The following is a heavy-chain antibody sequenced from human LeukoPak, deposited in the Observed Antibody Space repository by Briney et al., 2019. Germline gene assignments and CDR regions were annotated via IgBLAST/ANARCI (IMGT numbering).Heavy chain of an antibody. Sequence: PSQTLSLTCTVSGGSISHGNYYWSWIRQPPGRGLEWIGYIFYSGSTYYNPSLKSRVTISLDTSKNLFSLKLTSVTAAGTAVYYCARRMGYCTSPNCLDHWFDPWGQGTLVTVSS. CDR1: GGSISHGNYY. J-gene: IGHJ5*02. CDR3: ARRMGYCTSPNCLDHWFDP. D-gene: IGHD2-2*01. CDR2: IFYSGST. V-gene: IGHV4-30-4*01.